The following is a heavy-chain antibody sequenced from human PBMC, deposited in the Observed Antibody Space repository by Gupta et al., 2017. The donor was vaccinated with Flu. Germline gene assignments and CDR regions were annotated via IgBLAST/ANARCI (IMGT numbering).Heavy chain of an antibody. CDR3: AKVHLYYYDSSGLGGYFDY. CDR2: ISWNSGSI. Sequence: EVQLVESGGGLVQPGRSLRLSCAASGFTFDDYAMHWVRQAPGKGLEWVSGISWNSGSIGYADSVKGRFTISRDNAKNSLYLQMNSLRAEDTALYYCAKVHLYYYDSSGLGGYFDYWGQGTLVTVSS. V-gene: IGHV3-9*01. CDR1: GFTFDDYA. J-gene: IGHJ4*02. D-gene: IGHD3-22*01.